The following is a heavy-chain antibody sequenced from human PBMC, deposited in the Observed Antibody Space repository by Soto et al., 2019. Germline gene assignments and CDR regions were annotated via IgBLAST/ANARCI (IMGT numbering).Heavy chain of an antibody. CDR3: ARDLRFRGFYGMDV. J-gene: IGHJ6*02. CDR1: GGSISSGGYY. Sequence: QVQLQESGPGLVKPSQTLSLTCTVSGGSISSGGYYWSWIRQHPGKGLEWIGYIYYTGSIYYNPSHKSRVTISVDTSKNQFSLKLSSVTAADTAVYYCARDLRFRGFYGMDVWGQGTTVTVSS. D-gene: IGHD3-10*01. CDR2: IYYTGSI. V-gene: IGHV4-31*03.